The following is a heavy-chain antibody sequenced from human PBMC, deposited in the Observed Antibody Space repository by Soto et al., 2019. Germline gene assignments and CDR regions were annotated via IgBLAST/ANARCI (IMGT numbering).Heavy chain of an antibody. CDR3: AREKPQYSYALDY. Sequence: XVSLRLSCAASGFTVSSNYMSWVRQAPGKGLEWVSVIYSGGSTYYADSVKGRFTISRDNSKNTLYLQMNSLRAEDTAVYYCAREKPQYSYALDYWGQGTLVTVSS. V-gene: IGHV3-53*01. CDR1: GFTVSSNY. CDR2: IYSGGST. D-gene: IGHD5-18*01. J-gene: IGHJ4*02.